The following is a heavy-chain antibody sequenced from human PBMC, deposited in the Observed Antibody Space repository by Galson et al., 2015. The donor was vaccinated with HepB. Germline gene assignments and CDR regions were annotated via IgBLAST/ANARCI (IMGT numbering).Heavy chain of an antibody. Sequence: QSGAEVKKPGESLKISCKGSGYSFTSYWIGWVRQMPGKGLEWMGIIYPGDSDTRYSPSFQGQVTISADKSISTAYLQWSSLKASDTAMYYCARHAYYTYDILTGPSFPYYYYGMDVWGQGTTVTVSS. D-gene: IGHD3-9*01. CDR2: IYPGDSDT. CDR1: GYSFTSYW. J-gene: IGHJ6*02. CDR3: ARHAYYTYDILTGPSFPYYYYGMDV. V-gene: IGHV5-51*01.